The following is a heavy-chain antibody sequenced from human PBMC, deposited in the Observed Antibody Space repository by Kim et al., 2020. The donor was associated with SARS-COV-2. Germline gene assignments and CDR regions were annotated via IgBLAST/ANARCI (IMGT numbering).Heavy chain of an antibody. D-gene: IGHD2-15*01. J-gene: IGHJ3*02. V-gene: IGHV1-18*01. CDR3: ARVGSGGIFTHAFDI. CDR1: GYTFTSYG. CDR2: ISAYNGNT. Sequence: ASVKVSCKASGYTFTSYGISWVRQAPGQGLEWMGWISAYNGNTNYAQKFQGRVTMTTDTSTSTAYMELRSLRSDDTAVYYCARVGSGGIFTHAFDIWGQGTMVTVSS.